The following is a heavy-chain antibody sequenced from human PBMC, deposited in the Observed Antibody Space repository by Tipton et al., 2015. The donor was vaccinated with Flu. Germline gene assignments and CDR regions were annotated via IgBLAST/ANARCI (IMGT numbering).Heavy chain of an antibody. V-gene: IGHV4-31*03. CDR1: GGSISSGGAY. D-gene: IGHD4-11*01. J-gene: IGHJ5*01. CDR3: ARRDFSNYVSEPKNWFDF. Sequence: LRLSCTVSGGSISSGGAYWSWIRQHPGKGLEWIGGIYYSGSTYYNPSLMSRLTIVVDTSKNQFSLKLNSVTVADAAVYYCARRDFSNYVSEPKNWFDFWGQGTLVTVSS. CDR2: IYYSGST.